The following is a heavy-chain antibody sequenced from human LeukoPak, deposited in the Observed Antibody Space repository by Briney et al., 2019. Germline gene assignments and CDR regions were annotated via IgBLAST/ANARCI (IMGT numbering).Heavy chain of an antibody. V-gene: IGHV3-7*01. CDR3: ARGQDWNHDY. D-gene: IGHD1-1*01. CDR2: IREDGSGK. Sequence: PGGSLRLSCAASGFTFSRYWMSWVRQAPGKGLGWVANIREDGSGKYYVNSVKGRFTISRGNAKNSLYLQMNSLRAEDTAVYYCARGQDWNHDYWGQGTLVTVSS. CDR1: GFTFSRYW. J-gene: IGHJ4*02.